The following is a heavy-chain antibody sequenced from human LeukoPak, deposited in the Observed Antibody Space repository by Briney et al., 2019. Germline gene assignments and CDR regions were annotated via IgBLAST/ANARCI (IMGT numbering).Heavy chain of an antibody. V-gene: IGHV1-46*01. J-gene: IGHJ3*02. CDR2: INPSGGST. D-gene: IGHD3-22*01. CDR1: GYTVTSYH. CDR3: AQSRYYYDSSDI. Sequence: ASVKVSCKASGYTVTSYHMHWVRQAPGQGLEWMGVINPSGGSTRYAQKFQGRVTMTRDTSTSTVYMELSSLRSEDTAVYDCAQSRYYYDSSDIWGQGTMVTVSS.